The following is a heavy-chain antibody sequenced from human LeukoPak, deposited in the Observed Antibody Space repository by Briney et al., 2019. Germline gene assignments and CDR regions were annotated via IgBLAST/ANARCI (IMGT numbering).Heavy chain of an antibody. Sequence: GESLRLSCVASGFAFNTNWMHWVRQAPGKGLVWVTRINTDGRITNYADSVKGRFTISRDNAKDTLYLQMNSLRAEDTALYYCTRVQAGRAGLMDVWGRGTTVTVSS. CDR2: INTDGRIT. CDR3: TRVQAGRAGLMDV. V-gene: IGHV3-74*01. J-gene: IGHJ6*02. CDR1: GFAFNTNW. D-gene: IGHD6-13*01.